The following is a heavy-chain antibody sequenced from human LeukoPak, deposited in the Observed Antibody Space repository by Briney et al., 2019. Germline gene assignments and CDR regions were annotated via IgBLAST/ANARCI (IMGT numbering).Heavy chain of an antibody. V-gene: IGHV4-39*07. Sequence: SETLSLTCTVSGGSISSSSYYWGWIRQPPGEGLEWIGSIYHSVSTYYNPSLKSRVTISVDTSKTQFSLKLSSVTAADTAVYYCARDRAGPNYDFWSGYYIAGSVSQVAGFDYWGQGTLVTVSS. CDR3: ARDRAGPNYDFWSGYYIAGSVSQVAGFDY. J-gene: IGHJ4*02. D-gene: IGHD3-3*01. CDR2: IYHSVST. CDR1: GGSISSSSYY.